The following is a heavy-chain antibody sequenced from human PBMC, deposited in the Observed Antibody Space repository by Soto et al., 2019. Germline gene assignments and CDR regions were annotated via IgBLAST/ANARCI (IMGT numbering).Heavy chain of an antibody. CDR1: GFTFSSYG. J-gene: IGHJ4*02. CDR2: IWYDGSNK. CDR3: ARDLCSGWPSTLDY. Sequence: QVQLVESGGGVVQPGRSLRLSCAASGFTFSSYGMHWVRQAPGKGLEWVAVIWYDGSNKYYADSVKGRFTISRDNSKNTLYLQMNSLRAEDTAVYYCARDLCSGWPSTLDYWGQGTLVTVSS. D-gene: IGHD6-19*01. V-gene: IGHV3-33*01.